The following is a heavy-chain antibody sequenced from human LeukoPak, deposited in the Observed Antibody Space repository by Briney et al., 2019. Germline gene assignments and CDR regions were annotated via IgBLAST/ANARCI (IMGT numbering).Heavy chain of an antibody. J-gene: IGHJ4*02. D-gene: IGHD1-26*01. CDR3: TTVRGSYGGYYFDY. CDR2: IKSKTDGGTT. CDR1: GFTFSNAW. V-gene: IGHV3-15*01. Sequence: PGGSLRLSCAASGFTFSNAWMSWVRQAPGKGLEWVGRIKSKTDGGTTDYAAPVKGRFTISRDDSKNTLYLQMNSLKTEDTAVYYCTTVRGSYGGYYFDYWGQGTLVTVS.